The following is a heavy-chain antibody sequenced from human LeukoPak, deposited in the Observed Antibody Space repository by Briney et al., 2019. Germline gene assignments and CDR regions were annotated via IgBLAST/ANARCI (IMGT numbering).Heavy chain of an antibody. V-gene: IGHV4-38-2*02. Sequence: SETLSLTCTVSGYSISGGYYWGWIRQPPGKGLEWIGTIYYSGSTYYNPSLKSRVTISVDTSKNRFSLKLSSVTAADTAVYYCARDYYDFWSGYYYRHFDYWGQGTLVTVSS. D-gene: IGHD3-3*01. CDR3: ARDYYDFWSGYYYRHFDY. J-gene: IGHJ4*02. CDR1: GYSISGGYY. CDR2: IYYSGST.